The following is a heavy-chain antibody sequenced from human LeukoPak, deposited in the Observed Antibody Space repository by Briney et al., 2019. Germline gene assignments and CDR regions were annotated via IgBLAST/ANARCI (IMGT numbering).Heavy chain of an antibody. CDR3: ARPHTHDYGDYDQNYFDY. CDR1: GFTFSSYA. J-gene: IGHJ4*02. D-gene: IGHD4-17*01. CDR2: ISSSGSTI. Sequence: GGSLRLSGAASGFTFSSYAMSWVRQAPGKGLEWVSYISSSGSTIYYADSVKGRFTISRDNAKNSLYLQMNSLRAEDTAIYYCARPHTHDYGDYDQNYFDYWGQGTLVTVSS. V-gene: IGHV3-48*03.